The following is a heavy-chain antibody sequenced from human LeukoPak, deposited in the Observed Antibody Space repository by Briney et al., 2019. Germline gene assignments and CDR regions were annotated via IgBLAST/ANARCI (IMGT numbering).Heavy chain of an antibody. V-gene: IGHV4-59*08. D-gene: IGHD1-1*01. Sequence: KTSETLSLTCTVSGGSMSPFYWSWIRQSPGKGLEWIGSIYYSGGTNYNPSLKSRVTMSVDTSKNQFSLELSSVTAADTAVYYCAVNSTKHTFDIWGQGTMVTVSS. CDR2: IYYSGGT. CDR3: AVNSTKHTFDI. J-gene: IGHJ3*02. CDR1: GGSMSPFY.